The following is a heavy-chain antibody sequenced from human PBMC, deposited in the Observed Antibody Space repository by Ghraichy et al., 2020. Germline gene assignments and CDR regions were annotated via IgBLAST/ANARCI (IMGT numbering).Heavy chain of an antibody. CDR3: ARGRQQQLGWFDP. D-gene: IGHD6-13*01. CDR1: GFTVSSNY. V-gene: IGHV3-66*02. CDR2: IYSGGST. J-gene: IGHJ5*02. Sequence: GGSLRLSCAASGFTVSSNYMSWVRQAPGKGLEWVSIIYSGGSTYYADSVKGRFTISRDNSKNTLYLQMDSLRTEDTAVYYCARGRQQQLGWFDPWGQGTLVTVSS.